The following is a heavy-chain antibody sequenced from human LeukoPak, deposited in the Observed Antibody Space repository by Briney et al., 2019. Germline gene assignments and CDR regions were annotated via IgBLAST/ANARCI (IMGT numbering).Heavy chain of an antibody. J-gene: IGHJ3*02. V-gene: IGHV3-33*01. CDR3: ARAVGDCSGGSCYYHDAFDI. CDR2: IWYDGSNK. Sequence: PGGSLRLSCAASGFTFSTYGMHWVRQAPGKGLEWVAIIWYDGSNKYYADSVKGRFTISRDNAKNSLYLQMNSLRAEDTAVYYCARAVGDCSGGSCYYHDAFDIWGQGTMVTVSS. CDR1: GFTFSTYG. D-gene: IGHD2-15*01.